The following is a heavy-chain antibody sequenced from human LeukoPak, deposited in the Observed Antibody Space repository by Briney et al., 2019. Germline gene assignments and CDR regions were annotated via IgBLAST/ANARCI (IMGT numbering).Heavy chain of an antibody. D-gene: IGHD6-19*01. CDR2: ISGSGGST. V-gene: IGHV3-23*01. CDR1: GFTFSSYA. CDR3: AKDLIGAVAGPSVGY. J-gene: IGHJ4*02. Sequence: GGSLRLSCAASGFTFSSYAMTWVRQAPGKGLEWVSGISGSGGSTYYADSVKGRFTISRDNSKNTLYLQMNSLRAEDTAVYYCAKDLIGAVAGPSVGYWGQGTLVTVSS.